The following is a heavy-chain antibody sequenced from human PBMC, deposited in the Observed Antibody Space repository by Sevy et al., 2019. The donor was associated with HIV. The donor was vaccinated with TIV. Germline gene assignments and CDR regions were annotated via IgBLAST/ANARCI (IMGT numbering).Heavy chain of an antibody. J-gene: IGHJ3*02. CDR1: GFTFTSYA. V-gene: IGHV3-23*01. D-gene: IGHD3-22*01. Sequence: GGSLRLSCTTSGFTFTSYAMNWVRQAPGKGLEWVSTIFRNFRGVDVTYDANSVKGRFTISRDSSRNTLYLQMNSLRAEDTAVYYCAGARYDSSGSVDALDIWGQGTMVTVSS. CDR2: IFRNFRGVDVT. CDR3: AGARYDSSGSVDALDI.